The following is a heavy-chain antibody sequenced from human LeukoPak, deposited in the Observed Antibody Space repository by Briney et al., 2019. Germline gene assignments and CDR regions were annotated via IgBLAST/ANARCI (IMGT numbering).Heavy chain of an antibody. J-gene: IGHJ6*03. D-gene: IGHD5-18*01. CDR1: GFAFSSYG. Sequence: PGGSLRLSCAASGFAFSSYGMHWVRQAPGKGLEWVAFIRYDGNNKDYADSVKGRFTSSRDNSKNTLYLQMNSLRGEDTAVYYCAKGGGYSYENYYYYMDVWGKGTTVTVSS. V-gene: IGHV3-30*02. CDR3: AKGGGYSYENYYYYMDV. CDR2: IRYDGNNK.